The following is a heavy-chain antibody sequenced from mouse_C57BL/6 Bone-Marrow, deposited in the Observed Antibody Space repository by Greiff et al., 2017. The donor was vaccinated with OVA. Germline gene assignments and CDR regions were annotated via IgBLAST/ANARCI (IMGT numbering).Heavy chain of an antibody. CDR2: ISNLAYSI. J-gene: IGHJ1*03. Sequence: EVKLMESGGGLVQPGGSLKLSCAASGFTFSDYGMAWVRQAPRKGPEWVAFISNLAYSIYYADTVTGRFTISRENAKNTLYLEMSSLRSEDTAMYYCARHGSSSYWCFDVWGTGTTLTVSS. CDR1: GFTFSDYG. V-gene: IGHV5-15*01. CDR3: ARHGSSSYWCFDV. D-gene: IGHD1-1*01.